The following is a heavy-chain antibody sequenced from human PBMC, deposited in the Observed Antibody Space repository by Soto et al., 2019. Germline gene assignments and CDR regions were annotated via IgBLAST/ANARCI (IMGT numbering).Heavy chain of an antibody. CDR1: GGSISNSDYC. J-gene: IGHJ4*02. V-gene: IGHV4-30-4*01. CDR2: IYSSGAT. D-gene: IGHD3-22*01. CDR3: ARDRGSDYDSTSGYYYY. Sequence: PSETLSRTCTVSGGSISNSDYCWTWSRQPAGKGLEWIGYIYSSGATSYNPSLGSRVTISGDTSKNQFSLRLSSVTAADTAVYYCARDRGSDYDSTSGYYYYWGQGTLVTVSS.